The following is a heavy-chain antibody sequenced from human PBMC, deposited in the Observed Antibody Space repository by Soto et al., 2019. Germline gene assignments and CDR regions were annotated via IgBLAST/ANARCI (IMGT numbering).Heavy chain of an antibody. CDR3: AREVDPYYGGNSLSLDY. D-gene: IGHD4-17*01. CDR2: IIPKFGTT. J-gene: IGHJ4*02. Sequence: SVKVSCKASGGTFSTYGINWVRLAPGQGLEWMGWIIPKFGTTKNAQKFQGRVTLTADESTNTAYMELKYLRSEDTAVYFCAREVDPYYGGNSLSLDYWGQGTLVTVSS. V-gene: IGHV1-69*13. CDR1: GGTFSTYG.